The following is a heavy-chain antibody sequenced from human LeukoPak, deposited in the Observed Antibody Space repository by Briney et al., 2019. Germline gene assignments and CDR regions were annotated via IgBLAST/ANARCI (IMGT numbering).Heavy chain of an antibody. V-gene: IGHV3-11*04. CDR1: RFTFSDYY. Sequence: GGSLRLSCAASRFTFSDYYMSWIRQAPGKGLEWVSYISSSGSTIYYADSVKGRFTISRDDAKNSLYLQMNSLRAEDTAVYYCARGVLEWLSPFDYWGQGTLVTVSS. CDR3: ARGVLEWLSPFDY. J-gene: IGHJ4*02. D-gene: IGHD3-3*01. CDR2: ISSSGSTI.